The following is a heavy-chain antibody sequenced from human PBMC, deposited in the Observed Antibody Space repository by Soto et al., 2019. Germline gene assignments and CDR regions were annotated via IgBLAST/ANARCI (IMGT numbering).Heavy chain of an antibody. CDR2: INAHSGGT. Sequence: QVQLVQSGPEVKKPGASVKVSCRASGYTFTAYYIHWVRQAPGQGLEWVGWINAHSGGTNYAQKFQDWVTMTRDTSINTAYLELSRLRSDDTAVYYCARDPGAGDYVLLNWYFDLWGHGTLVTVSS. V-gene: IGHV1-2*04. CDR3: ARDPGAGDYVLLNWYFDL. J-gene: IGHJ2*01. CDR1: GYTFTAYY. D-gene: IGHD4-17*01.